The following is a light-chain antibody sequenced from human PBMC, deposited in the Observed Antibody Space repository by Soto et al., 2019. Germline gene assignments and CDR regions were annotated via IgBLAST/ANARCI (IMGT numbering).Light chain of an antibody. CDR2: GNG. Sequence: QSVLTQPPSVSGAPGQRVTISCTGSSSNIGAGHDVHWYQQLPGTAPKLLIYGNGNRPSGVPDRFSGSKSGTSASLAITGLQADDEADYYCLSFASGNTRVFGTGTKVTVL. J-gene: IGLJ1*01. CDR1: SSNIGAGHD. V-gene: IGLV1-40*01. CDR3: LSFASGNTRV.